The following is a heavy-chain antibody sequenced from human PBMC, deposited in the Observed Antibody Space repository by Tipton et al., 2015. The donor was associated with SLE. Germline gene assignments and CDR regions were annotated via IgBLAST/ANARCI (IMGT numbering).Heavy chain of an antibody. J-gene: IGHJ4*02. V-gene: IGHV4-34*01. CDR1: GGSFSGYY. D-gene: IGHD6-6*01. CDR2: INLSGST. Sequence: TLSLTCAVYGGSFSGYYWSWISQPPGKGLKWIGEINLSGSTNYNPSLKSRVTISVDTSKNQFSLKLSTVTAADTAMYYCARGRGSSASGHYWGQGTLATVSS. CDR3: ARGRGSSASGHY.